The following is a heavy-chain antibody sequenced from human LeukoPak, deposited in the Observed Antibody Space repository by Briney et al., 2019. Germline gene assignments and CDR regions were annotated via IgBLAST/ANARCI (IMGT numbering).Heavy chain of an antibody. Sequence: GGSLRLSCAASGFTFSSYGMHWVRQAPGKGLQWVVVIWYDGSNKYYADSVKGRFTISRDNSKNTLYLQMNSLRAEDTAVYYCARARDYGGYFDYWGQGTPVTVSS. CDR1: GFTFSSYG. CDR2: IWYDGSNK. J-gene: IGHJ4*02. D-gene: IGHD4-17*01. V-gene: IGHV3-33*01. CDR3: ARARDYGGYFDY.